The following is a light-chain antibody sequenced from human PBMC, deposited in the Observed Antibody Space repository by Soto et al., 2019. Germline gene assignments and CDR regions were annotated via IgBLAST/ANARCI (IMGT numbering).Light chain of an antibody. CDR3: QQYNSYSSWT. J-gene: IGKJ1*01. CDR2: DAS. V-gene: IGKV1-5*01. CDR1: QSLNSL. Sequence: DIQMTQSPSTLSASVWDRVTITFRSSQSLNSLLAWYQQKPGRAPKLLIYDASTLESGVPSRFSGSGSGTEFTLTISSLQTDDFATYYCQQYNSYSSWTLGQGTKVDIK.